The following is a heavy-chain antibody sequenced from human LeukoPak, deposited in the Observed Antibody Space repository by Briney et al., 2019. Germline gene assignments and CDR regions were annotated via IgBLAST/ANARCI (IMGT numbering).Heavy chain of an antibody. CDR2: ISSSSSTI. J-gene: IGHJ4*02. D-gene: IGHD5-18*01. Sequence: GGSLRLSCAASGFTFSSYGMTWVRQAPGKGLEWVSYISSSSSTIYYADSVKGRFTISRDNAKNSLYLQMNSLRAEDTAVYYCARGSYGPSGDYWGQGTLVTVSS. CDR1: GFTFSSYG. V-gene: IGHV3-48*01. CDR3: ARGSYGPSGDY.